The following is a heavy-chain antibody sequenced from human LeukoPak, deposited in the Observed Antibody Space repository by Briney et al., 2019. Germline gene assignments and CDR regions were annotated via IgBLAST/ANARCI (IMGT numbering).Heavy chain of an antibody. J-gene: IGHJ3*02. CDR2: IYYSGST. D-gene: IGHD7-27*01. V-gene: IGHV4-59*01. CDR1: GGSISSYY. CDR3: ASHTGVHDAFDI. Sequence: SETLSLTCTVSGGSISSYYWSWIRQPAGKGLEWIGYIYYSGSTNYNPSLKSRVTISVDTSKNQFSLKPSSVTAADTAVYYCASHTGVHDAFDIWGQGTMVTVSS.